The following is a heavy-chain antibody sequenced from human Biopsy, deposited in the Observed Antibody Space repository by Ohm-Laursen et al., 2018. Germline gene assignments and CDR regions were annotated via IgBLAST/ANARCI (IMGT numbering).Heavy chain of an antibody. J-gene: IGHJ4*02. D-gene: IGHD3-10*01. Sequence: SLRLSCTASEFIFSRFCVYWVRQAPGKGLVWVSRINSDGSSTNYADAVKGRFTISRDNAKNTVFLQMNSLRAEDTAVYYCTRAEAGSGSLLYFDYWGQGTLVTVSS. V-gene: IGHV3-74*01. CDR2: INSDGSST. CDR1: EFIFSRFC. CDR3: TRAEAGSGSLLYFDY.